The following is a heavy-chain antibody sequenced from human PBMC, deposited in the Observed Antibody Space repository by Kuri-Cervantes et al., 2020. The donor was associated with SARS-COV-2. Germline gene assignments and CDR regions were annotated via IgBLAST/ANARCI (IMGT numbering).Heavy chain of an antibody. J-gene: IGHJ4*02. V-gene: IGHV3-30-3*01. Sequence: GESLKISCAASGFTFSSYAMHWVRQAPGKGLEWVAVISYGGSNKYYADSVKGRFTISRDNSKNTLYLQMNSLRAEDTAVYYCARTLGEDIVVVPAATFDYWGQGTPVTVSS. CDR2: ISYGGSNK. CDR1: GFTFSSYA. CDR3: ARTLGEDIVVVPAATFDY. D-gene: IGHD2-2*01.